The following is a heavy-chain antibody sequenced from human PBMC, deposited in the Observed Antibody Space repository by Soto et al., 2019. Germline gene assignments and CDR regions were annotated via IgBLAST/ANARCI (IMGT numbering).Heavy chain of an antibody. CDR2: ISGSGGST. V-gene: IGHV3-23*01. CDR1: GFTFSSYA. CDR3: AKATTGTTHYGMDV. D-gene: IGHD1-1*01. Sequence: GGSLRLSCAASGFTFSSYAMSWVRQAPGKGLEWVSAISGSGGSTYYADSVKGRFTISRDNSKNTLYLQMNSLRAEDTAVYYCAKATTGTTHYGMDVWGQGTTVTVSS. J-gene: IGHJ6*02.